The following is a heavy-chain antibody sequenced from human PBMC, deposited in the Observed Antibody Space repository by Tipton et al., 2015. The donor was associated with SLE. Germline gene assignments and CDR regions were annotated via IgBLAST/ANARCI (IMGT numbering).Heavy chain of an antibody. Sequence: SLRLSCTVSGGSISGYHWSWLRQPPGKGLEWVGRIKSKTAGGTTDYAAPVKGRFSISRDDSKDTLYLQMDSLKTEDTAVYYCTTGRTLWGQGTLVSVSS. V-gene: IGHV3-15*01. J-gene: IGHJ3*01. CDR3: TTGRTL. CDR1: GGSISGYH. D-gene: IGHD3/OR15-3a*01. CDR2: IKSKTAGGTT.